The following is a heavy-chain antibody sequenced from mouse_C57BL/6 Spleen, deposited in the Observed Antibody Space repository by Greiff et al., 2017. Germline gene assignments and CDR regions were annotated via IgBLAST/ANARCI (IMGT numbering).Heavy chain of an antibody. CDR2: IYPRSGNT. J-gene: IGHJ1*03. CDR3: ARSTEYCGSSPWYFDV. D-gene: IGHD1-1*01. V-gene: IGHV1-81*01. CDR1: GYTFTSYG. Sequence: QVQLQQPGAELARPGASVKLSCKASGYTFTSYGISWVKQRTGQGLEWIGEIYPRSGNTYYNEKFKGKATLTADKSSSTAYMELRSLTSEDSAVYFCARSTEYCGSSPWYFDVWGTGTTVTVSS.